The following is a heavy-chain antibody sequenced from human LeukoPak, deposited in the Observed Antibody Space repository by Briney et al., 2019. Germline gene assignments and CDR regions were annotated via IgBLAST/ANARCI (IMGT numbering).Heavy chain of an antibody. CDR3: ARDRELWFGELLLRDY. V-gene: IGHV1-18*01. D-gene: IGHD3-10*01. Sequence: GASVKVSCKASGYTFTSYGISWVRQAPGQGLEWMGWISAYNGNTNYAQKLQGRGTMTTDTSTSTAYMELRSLRSDDTAVYYCARDRELWFGELLLRDYWGQGTLVTVSS. CDR2: ISAYNGNT. CDR1: GYTFTSYG. J-gene: IGHJ4*02.